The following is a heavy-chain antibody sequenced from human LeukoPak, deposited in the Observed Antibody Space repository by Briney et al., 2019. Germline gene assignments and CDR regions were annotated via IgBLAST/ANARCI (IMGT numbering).Heavy chain of an antibody. CDR2: IIPSGGST. V-gene: IGHV1-46*04. CDR3: ARDGGDGSGYYYYDY. D-gene: IGHD3-22*01. Sequence: GASVKVSCKASGCTFTTSHRHWVRQAPGQGLEWMGIIIPSGGSTSYAQKLQGRVTMTSDTSTSTAYMELSSLKSEDTAVYYCARDGGDGSGYYYYDYWGQGTLVTVSS. J-gene: IGHJ4*02. CDR1: GCTFTTSH.